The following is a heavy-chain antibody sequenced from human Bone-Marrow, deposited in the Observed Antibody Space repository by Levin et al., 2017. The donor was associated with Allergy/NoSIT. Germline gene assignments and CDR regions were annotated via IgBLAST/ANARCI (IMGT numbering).Heavy chain of an antibody. CDR1: GFTFEDYA. Sequence: PGGSLRLSCAASGFTFEDYAMHWVRQPPGKGLEWVSGINWDGGILGYADSVKGRFTIYRDNAKNSLYLQLNSLRTEDTAFYYCAKDLRVGATRGFDYWGQGALVTVSS. CDR2: INWDGGIL. J-gene: IGHJ4*02. CDR3: AKDLRVGATRGFDY. D-gene: IGHD1-26*01. V-gene: IGHV3-9*01.